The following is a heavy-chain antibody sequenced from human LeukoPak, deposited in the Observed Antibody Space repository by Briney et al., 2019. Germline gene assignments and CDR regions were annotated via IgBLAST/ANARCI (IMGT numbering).Heavy chain of an antibody. J-gene: IGHJ5*01. CDR2: IYPGDSDT. V-gene: IGHV5-51*01. D-gene: IGHD2-15*01. CDR3: ARQVPGCSGGSCYSGSFDS. CDR1: GYGFTTYW. Sequence: GESLKISCKGSGYGFTTYWIAWVRQMPGGGPEWMGIIYPGDSDTRYSPSFQGQVTISADKSISTAYLQWSGLKASDTAMYYCARQVPGCSGGSCYSGSFDSWGQGTLVTVSS.